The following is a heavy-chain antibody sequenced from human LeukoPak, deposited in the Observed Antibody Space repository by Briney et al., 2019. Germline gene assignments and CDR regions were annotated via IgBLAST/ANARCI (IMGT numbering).Heavy chain of an antibody. CDR1: GFPFSSYA. D-gene: IGHD2-2*01. CDR2: ISSNGGST. Sequence: GSLRLSCAASGFPFSSYAMHWVRQAPGKGLEYVSGISSNGGSTSYANSVKGRFTISRDNSKNTLYLQMGSLRAEDMAVYYCARSSIVVVSILDYRGQGTLVTVSS. CDR3: ARSSIVVVSILDY. J-gene: IGHJ4*02. V-gene: IGHV3-64*01.